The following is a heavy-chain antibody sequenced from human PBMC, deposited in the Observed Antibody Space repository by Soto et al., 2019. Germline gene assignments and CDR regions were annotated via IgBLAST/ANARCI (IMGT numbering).Heavy chain of an antibody. D-gene: IGHD5-12*01. CDR2: ISYDGSNK. Sequence: QVQLVESEGGVVQPGRSLRLSCAASGFTVSSYGMHWVRQAPGKGLEWVAVISYDGSNKYYADSVKGRFTISRDNSKNTLYLQMNSLRAEDTAVYYCAKDLSVDMATIPGYWGQGTLVTVSS. CDR3: AKDLSVDMATIPGY. V-gene: IGHV3-30*18. CDR1: GFTVSSYG. J-gene: IGHJ4*02.